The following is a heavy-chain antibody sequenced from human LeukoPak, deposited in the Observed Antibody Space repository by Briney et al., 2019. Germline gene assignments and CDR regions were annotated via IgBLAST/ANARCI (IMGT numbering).Heavy chain of an antibody. CDR3: ARQIVGQLERRTDY. J-gene: IGHJ4*02. V-gene: IGHV4-39*01. D-gene: IGHD1-1*01. Sequence: PSETLSLTCTVSGGSISRSSSYWGWIRQPPVKGLEWIGSIYYSGGTYYNPSLKSRVTISVDTSKNQFSLRLSSVTAADTAVYYCARQIVGQLERRTDYWGQGTLVTVSS. CDR2: IYYSGGT. CDR1: GGSISRSSSY.